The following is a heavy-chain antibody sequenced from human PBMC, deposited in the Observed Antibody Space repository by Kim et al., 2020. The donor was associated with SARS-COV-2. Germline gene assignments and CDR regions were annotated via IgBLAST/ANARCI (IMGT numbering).Heavy chain of an antibody. CDR2: ISAYNGNT. D-gene: IGHD1-1*01. V-gene: IGHV1-18*01. CDR3: ARNTGTMFLPYSYYYMDV. Sequence: ASVKVSCKASGYTFTSYGISWVRQAPGQGLEWMGWISAYNGNTNYAQKLQGRVTMTTDTSTSTAYMELRSLRSDATAVYYCARNTGTMFLPYSYYYMDVWGKGTTVTVSS. J-gene: IGHJ6*03. CDR1: GYTFTSYG.